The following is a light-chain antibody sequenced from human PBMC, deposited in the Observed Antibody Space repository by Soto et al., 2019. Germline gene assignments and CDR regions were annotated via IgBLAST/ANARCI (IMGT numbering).Light chain of an antibody. Sequence: DIHMTQSPSSLSASVGDRVTITCRASQSISNSLNWYQQKPRNAPKVLIYAASNLQSGVPSKFSGSGSGTDFTLTINSLQPEDFAIYYCQQSSTTPYTFGQGTKLEIK. J-gene: IGKJ2*01. CDR3: QQSSTTPYT. V-gene: IGKV1-39*01. CDR1: QSISNS. CDR2: AAS.